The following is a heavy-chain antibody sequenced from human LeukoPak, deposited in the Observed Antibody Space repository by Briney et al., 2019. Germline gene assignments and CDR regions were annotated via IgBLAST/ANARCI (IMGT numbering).Heavy chain of an antibody. CDR2: ISYDGSNK. CDR1: GFTFSSYA. V-gene: IGHV3-30*03. J-gene: IGHJ4*02. Sequence: PGGSLRLSCAASGFTFSSYAMHWVRQAPGKGLEWVAVISYDGSNKYYADSVKGRLTISRDNAKNSLYLQMNSLRAEDTAVYYCARTLGVAARSDYWGQGTLVTVSS. D-gene: IGHD6-6*01. CDR3: ARTLGVAARSDY.